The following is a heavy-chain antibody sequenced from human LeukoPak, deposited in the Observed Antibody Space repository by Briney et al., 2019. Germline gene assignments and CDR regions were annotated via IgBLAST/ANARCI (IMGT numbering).Heavy chain of an antibody. CDR1: GYSISSSNW. CDR3: ARFSDAYGDYGPFQH. D-gene: IGHD4-17*01. J-gene: IGHJ1*01. CDR2: IYYSGST. Sequence: SDTLSLTCAVSGYSISSSNWWGWIRQPPGKGLEWIGYIYYSGSTNYNPSLKSRVTISGDTSKNQFSLTLSSVTAAATAVYYCARFSDAYGDYGPFQHWGQGPLVTVSS. V-gene: IGHV4-28*01.